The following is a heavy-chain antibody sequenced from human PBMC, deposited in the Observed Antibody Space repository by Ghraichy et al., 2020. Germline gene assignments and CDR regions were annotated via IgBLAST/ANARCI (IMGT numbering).Heavy chain of an antibody. CDR3: ARSIGYCSGGSCYRAFDI. J-gene: IGHJ3*02. CDR1: GYTFTSYG. D-gene: IGHD2-15*01. V-gene: IGHV1-18*01. Sequence: ASVKVSCKASGYTFTSYGISWVRQAPGQGLEWMGWISAYNGNTNYAQKLQGRVTMTTDTSTSTAYMELRSLRSDDTAVYYCARSIGYCSGGSCYRAFDIWGQGTMVTVSS. CDR2: ISAYNGNT.